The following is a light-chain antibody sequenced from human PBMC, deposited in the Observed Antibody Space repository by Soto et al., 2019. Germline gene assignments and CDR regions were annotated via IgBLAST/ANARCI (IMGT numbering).Light chain of an antibody. CDR2: EDD. CDR3: QSYDSSSQV. J-gene: IGLJ3*02. Sequence: NFILTQPHSVSASPGKTVTISCTRSSGSIASDYVQWYQQRPGSAPTTVIYEDDQRPSGVPARFSGSIDRSSNSASLSISGLKTEDEADYYCQSYDSSSQVFGGGTKLTVL. V-gene: IGLV6-57*03. CDR1: SGSIASDY.